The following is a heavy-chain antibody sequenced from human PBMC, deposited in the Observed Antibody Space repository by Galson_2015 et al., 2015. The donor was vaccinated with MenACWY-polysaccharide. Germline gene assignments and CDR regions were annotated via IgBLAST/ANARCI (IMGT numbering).Heavy chain of an antibody. CDR2: ISGTETTT. CDR3: VGPLGRGGTGAYGMDA. V-gene: IGHV3-23*01. Sequence: SLRLSCAAYGFTFSNYDMGWVRQAPEKGLEWVSIISGTETTTYYRDSVKGRFTISRDDSKNTLYLKMNSLRVEDTAVYYCVGPLGRGGTGAYGMDAWGQGTTVTVSS. CDR1: GFTFSNYD. D-gene: IGHD3-10*01. J-gene: IGHJ6*02.